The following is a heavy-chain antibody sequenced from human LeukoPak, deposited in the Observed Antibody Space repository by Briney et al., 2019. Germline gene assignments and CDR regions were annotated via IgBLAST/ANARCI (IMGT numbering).Heavy chain of an antibody. J-gene: IGHJ6*03. CDR1: GFTFSSYG. Sequence: GGSLRLSCAASGFTFSSYGMSWVRQAPGKGLEWVSAISGSGGSTYYADSVKGRFTISRDNAKNSLYLQMNSLRAEDTAVYYCARGPLTALRYYYYYMDVWGKGTTVTVSS. V-gene: IGHV3-23*01. CDR3: ARGPLTALRYYYYYMDV. CDR2: ISGSGGST.